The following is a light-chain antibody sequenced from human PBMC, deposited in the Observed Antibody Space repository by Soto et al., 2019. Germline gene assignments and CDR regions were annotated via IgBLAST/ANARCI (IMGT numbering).Light chain of an antibody. CDR3: QQYGGSPIT. J-gene: IGKJ5*01. Sequence: EIVLTQSPGTLSLSPGGRATLSCRASQSVSRRLAWYQQRPGQSLRLLISGASMRASGVPVRFIGSGSGTDFTLTITRLEPEDFAVYYCQQYGGSPITFGLGTRLEIK. CDR1: QSVSRR. CDR2: GAS. V-gene: IGKV3-20*01.